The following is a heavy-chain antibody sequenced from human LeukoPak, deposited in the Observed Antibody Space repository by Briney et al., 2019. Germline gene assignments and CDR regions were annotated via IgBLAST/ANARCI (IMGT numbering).Heavy chain of an antibody. CDR2: ISGSGSNT. V-gene: IGHV3-23*01. J-gene: IGHJ4*02. D-gene: IGHD1-7*01. Sequence: GGSLRLSCVASGFYFADYAMHWVRHVPGKGLEWVSGISGSGSNTYNADFVKGRFTISRDNSKNTLYLQLNSLSADDTAIYYCASALTGTRGRFDYWGQGALVTVSS. CDR3: ASALTGTRGRFDY. CDR1: GFYFADYA.